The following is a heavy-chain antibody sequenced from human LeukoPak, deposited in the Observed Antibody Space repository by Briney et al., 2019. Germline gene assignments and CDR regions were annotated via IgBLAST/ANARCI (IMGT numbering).Heavy chain of an antibody. CDR2: IIPIFATA. Sequence: ASVKVSCKPSGGTFSSYGISWVRQAPGQGFEWMGGIIPIFATANYAQKFQGRASITADESTSTAYMDLSSLRSEDTAVYYCARVSEVVAQAFDYWGQGTLVTVSS. CDR1: GGTFSSYG. D-gene: IGHD5-12*01. V-gene: IGHV1-69*13. J-gene: IGHJ4*02. CDR3: ARVSEVVAQAFDY.